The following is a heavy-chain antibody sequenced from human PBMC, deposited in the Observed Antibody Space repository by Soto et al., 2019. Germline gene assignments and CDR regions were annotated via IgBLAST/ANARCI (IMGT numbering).Heavy chain of an antibody. CDR1: GYTFSGFY. CDR2: INPNSGGT. D-gene: IGHD1-1*01. Sequence: GASVKVSCKASGYTFSGFYMHWVRQAPGQGLEWMGWINPNSGGTKSAEKFQGRVTMTRDTSISTAYMELSRLTSDDTAVYYCARDRGGTVKRGVYYYGMDVWGQGTTVTVSS. J-gene: IGHJ6*02. V-gene: IGHV1-2*02. CDR3: ARDRGGTVKRGVYYYGMDV.